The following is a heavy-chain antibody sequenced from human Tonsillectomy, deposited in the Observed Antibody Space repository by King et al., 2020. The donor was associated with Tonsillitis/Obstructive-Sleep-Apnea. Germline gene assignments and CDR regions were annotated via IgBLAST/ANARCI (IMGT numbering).Heavy chain of an antibody. Sequence: QLQESGPGLVKPSETLSLTCTVSGGSISSYYWSWIRQPPGKGLEWIGYIFYSGSTTYNPSLKSRVTISVDTSKNQFSLKLSSVTAADPAVYYCARHGYCSSTSCHYYYMDVWGKXTTVTVSS. CDR1: GGSISSYY. CDR3: ARHGYCSSTSCHYYYMDV. D-gene: IGHD2-2*01. J-gene: IGHJ6*03. CDR2: IFYSGST. V-gene: IGHV4-59*08.